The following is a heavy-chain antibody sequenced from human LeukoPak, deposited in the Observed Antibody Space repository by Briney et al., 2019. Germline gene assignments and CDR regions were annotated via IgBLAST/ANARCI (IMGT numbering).Heavy chain of an antibody. CDR1: GGSISSSSYY. Sequence: KPSETLSLTCTVSGGSISSSSYYWGWIRQPPGKGLEWIGSIYYSGSTYYNPSLKSRVTISVDTSKNQFSLKLSSVTAADTAVYYCARGGEHDYGDYWFDYWGQGTLVTVSS. CDR3: ARGGEHDYGDYWFDY. J-gene: IGHJ4*02. CDR2: IYYSGST. V-gene: IGHV4-39*01. D-gene: IGHD4-17*01.